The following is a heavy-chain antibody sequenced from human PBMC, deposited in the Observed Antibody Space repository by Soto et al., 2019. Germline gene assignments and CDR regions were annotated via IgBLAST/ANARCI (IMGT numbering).Heavy chain of an antibody. J-gene: IGHJ2*01. CDR2: ISSSGGST. CDR3: DGIRDVRSVSAFLLNRSSDL. Sequence: GKGLEWVSTISSSGGSTHYADSVKGRFTISRDNAKNSLYLQMNSLRAEDFFFQAEDGIRDVRSVSAFLLNRSSDL. V-gene: IGHV3-23*01. D-gene: IGHD3-10*02.